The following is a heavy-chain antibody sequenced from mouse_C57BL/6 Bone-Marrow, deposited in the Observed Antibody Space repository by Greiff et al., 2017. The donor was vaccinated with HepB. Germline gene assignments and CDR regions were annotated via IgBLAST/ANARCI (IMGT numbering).Heavy chain of an antibody. CDR2: INPSTGGT. CDR1: GYSFTGYY. V-gene: IGHV1-42*01. J-gene: IGHJ2*01. CDR3: ARSPPYYFDY. Sequence: LMEPGASVKISCQASGYSFTGYYMNWVKQSPEKSLEWIGEINPSTGGTTYNQKFKAKATLTVDKSSSTAYMQLKSLTSEDSAVYYCARSPPYYFDYWGQGTTLTVSS.